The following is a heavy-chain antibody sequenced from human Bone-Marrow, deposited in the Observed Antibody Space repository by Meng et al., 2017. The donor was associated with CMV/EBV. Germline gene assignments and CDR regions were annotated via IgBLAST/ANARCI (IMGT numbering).Heavy chain of an antibody. V-gene: IGHV1-69*05. Sequence: SVKVSCKASGGTFSSYAISWVRQAPGQGLEWMGGIIPIFGTINYAQRFQGRVTITTDESTSTAYMELSNLRSEDTAVYYCASPPPYSTSPRLDYWGQGTLVTVSS. J-gene: IGHJ4*02. CDR1: GGTFSSYA. D-gene: IGHD6-13*01. CDR3: ASPPPYSTSPRLDY. CDR2: IIPIFGTI.